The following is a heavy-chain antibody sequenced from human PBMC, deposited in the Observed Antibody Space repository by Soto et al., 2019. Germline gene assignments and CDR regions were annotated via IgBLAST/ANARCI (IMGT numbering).Heavy chain of an antibody. CDR2: IYYSGST. CDR1: GGSISSYY. V-gene: IGHV4-59*01. Sequence: PSETLSLTCTVSGGSISSYYWSWIRQPPGKGLEWIGYIYYSGSTNYNPSLKSRVTISVDTSKNQFSLKLSSVTAADTAVYYCASMSISWPKGYAFDIWGQGTMVTVSS. D-gene: IGHD5-12*01. CDR3: ASMSISWPKGYAFDI. J-gene: IGHJ3*02.